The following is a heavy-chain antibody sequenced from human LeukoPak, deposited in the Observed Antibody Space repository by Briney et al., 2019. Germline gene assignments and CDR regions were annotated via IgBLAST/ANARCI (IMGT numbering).Heavy chain of an antibody. CDR1: GFTFSSYS. CDR3: ARAVTYCSGGSCYSGLPSAY. J-gene: IGHJ4*02. Sequence: GGSLTLSCAASGFTFSSYSMNWVRQAPGKGLEWVSSITSDSSFIFYADSVKGRFTISRDNAKNSLYLQMNTLRAEDTAVYYCARAVTYCSGGSCYSGLPSAYSGQGNLVTVSS. D-gene: IGHD2-15*01. V-gene: IGHV3-21*01. CDR2: ITSDSSFI.